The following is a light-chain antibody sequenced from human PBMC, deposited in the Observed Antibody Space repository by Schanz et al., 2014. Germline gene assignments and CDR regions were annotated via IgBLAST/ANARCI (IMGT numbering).Light chain of an antibody. CDR1: QGISSW. J-gene: IGKJ2*01. CDR3: QEYEGSLYT. CDR2: DAS. Sequence: DIQMTQSPSSVSASVGDRVTITCRASQGISSWLAWYQQKPGKAPKFLIYDASILESGVPSRFSGSGSGTEFTLTITSLQPEDCGSYFCQEYEGSLYTFGQGTKVGIK. V-gene: IGKV1-12*01.